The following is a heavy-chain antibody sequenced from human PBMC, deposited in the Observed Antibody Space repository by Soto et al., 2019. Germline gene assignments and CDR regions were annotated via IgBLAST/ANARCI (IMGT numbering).Heavy chain of an antibody. CDR3: WGYCSSTSCPKTYYYYYMDV. CDR1: GFTFSSYA. D-gene: IGHD2-2*01. CDR2: IYSGGST. J-gene: IGHJ6*03. V-gene: IGHV3-23*03. Sequence: GGSLRLSCAASGFTFSSYAMSWVRQAPGKGLEWVSVIYSGGSTYYADSVKGRFTISRDNSKNTLYLQMNSLRAEDTAVYYCWGYCSSTSCPKTYYYYYMDVWGKGTTVTVSS.